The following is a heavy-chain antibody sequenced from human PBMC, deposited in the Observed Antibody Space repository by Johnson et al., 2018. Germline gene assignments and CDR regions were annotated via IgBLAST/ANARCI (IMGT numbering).Heavy chain of an antibody. CDR3: GRPPWGSGSFDT. V-gene: IGHV4-34*01. D-gene: IGHD7-27*01. Sequence: QVRLRQWGAGLLEPSETLSLTCAVYGGSFSGYYWSWTRQPPGKGLELIGEINHSGSTNYNPSLKSRVTISVDTSKNPFSLKLRSVTAAATAVYYCGRPPWGSGSFDTWGQGTMVTVSA. J-gene: IGHJ3*02. CDR2: INHSGST. CDR1: GGSFSGYY.